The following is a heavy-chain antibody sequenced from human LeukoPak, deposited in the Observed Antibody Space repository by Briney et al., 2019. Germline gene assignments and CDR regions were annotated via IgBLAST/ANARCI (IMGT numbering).Heavy chain of an antibody. CDR3: TRDRAYGALDY. V-gene: IGHV3-7*01. CDR2: INGDGSLN. J-gene: IGHJ4*02. D-gene: IGHD4/OR15-4a*01. Sequence: GGSLRLSCAASGFTFSSYSMNWVRQAPGKGLEWVANINGDGSLNGHVASVKGRFTISRDNAKNSVYLQMISLRDEDTAVYYCTRDRAYGALDYWGQGTLVTVSS. CDR1: GFTFSSYS.